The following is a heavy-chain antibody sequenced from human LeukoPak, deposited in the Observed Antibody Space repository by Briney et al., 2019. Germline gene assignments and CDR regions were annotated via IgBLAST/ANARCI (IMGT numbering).Heavy chain of an antibody. CDR2: IYSSGST. CDR1: GGSISSYY. CDR3: ARAAYCSSTSCLWFDP. J-gene: IGHJ5*02. D-gene: IGHD2-2*01. V-gene: IGHV4-59*01. Sequence: SETLSLTCTVSGGSISSYYWSWIRQPPGKGLGWIGYIYSSGSTNYNPSLKSRVTISVDTSKNQFSLKLSSVTAADTAVYYCARAAYCSSTSCLWFDPWGQGTLVTVSS.